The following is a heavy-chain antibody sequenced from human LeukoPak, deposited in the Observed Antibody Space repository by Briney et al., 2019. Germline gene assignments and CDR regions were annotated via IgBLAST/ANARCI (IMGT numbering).Heavy chain of an antibody. V-gene: IGHV4-34*01. CDR1: GGSFSGYY. J-gene: IGHJ3*02. CDR3: ARGGGAFDI. D-gene: IGHD3-16*01. CDR2: INHSGST. Sequence: SETLSLTCAVYGGSFSGYYWSWIRQPPGKGLEWIGEINHSGSTNYNPSLKSRVIISVDTSKNQFSLKLSSVTAADTAVYYCARGGGAFDIWGQGTMVTVSS.